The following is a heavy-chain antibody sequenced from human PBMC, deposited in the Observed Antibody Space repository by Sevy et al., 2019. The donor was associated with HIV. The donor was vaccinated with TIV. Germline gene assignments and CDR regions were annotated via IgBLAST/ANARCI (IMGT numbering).Heavy chain of an antibody. V-gene: IGHV3-30*02. D-gene: IGHD2-8*02. CDR2: IRYDGSNK. Sequence: GGSLRLSCAASGFTFSSYAMHWVRQAPGKGLEWVAFIRYDGSNKYYADSVQGRFTISRDNSKNTLYLQMNSLRPEDTAVYYCAKDSVLAVDYYAMDVWGQGTTVSVSS. CDR3: AKDSVLAVDYYAMDV. J-gene: IGHJ6*02. CDR1: GFTFSSYA.